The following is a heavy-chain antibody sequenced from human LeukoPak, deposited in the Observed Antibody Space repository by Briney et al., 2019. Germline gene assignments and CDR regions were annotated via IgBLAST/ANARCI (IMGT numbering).Heavy chain of an antibody. V-gene: IGHV4-34*01. D-gene: IGHD6-6*01. CDR2: INLGGST. Sequence: SSETLSLTCAIYGGSFDGYSWSWIRQSPGEGLEWIGEINLGGSTNYNPSLKSRVTMTIDTSKKEVSLKLTSVTAADTSIYFCATSTKTVRPDSWDSWGQGTLVSVSS. CDR3: ATSTKTVRPDSWDS. CDR1: GGSFDGYS. J-gene: IGHJ4*02.